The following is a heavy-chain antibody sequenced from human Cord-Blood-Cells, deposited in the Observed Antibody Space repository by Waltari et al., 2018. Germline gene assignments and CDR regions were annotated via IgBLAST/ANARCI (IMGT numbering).Heavy chain of an antibody. V-gene: IGHV4-39*07. CDR1: GGSISSSSYY. Sequence: QLQLQESGPGLVKPSETLSLTCTVSGGSISSSSYYWGWIRQPPGKGLEWIGSIYYSGRTYYTPSLKRRVTISVDTSKNQFSLKLSSVTAADTAVYYCARQPAGARGYWYFDLWGRGTLVTVSS. J-gene: IGHJ2*01. CDR3: ARQPAGARGYWYFDL. CDR2: IYYSGRT. D-gene: IGHD6-19*01.